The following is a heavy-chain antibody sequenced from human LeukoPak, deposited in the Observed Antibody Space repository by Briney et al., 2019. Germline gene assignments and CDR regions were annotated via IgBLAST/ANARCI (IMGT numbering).Heavy chain of an antibody. Sequence: SETLSLTCAVYGGSFSGYYWSWIRQPPGKGLEWIGEINHSGSTNYNPSLKSRVTISVDTSKNQFSLKLSSVTAADTAVYYCARRGIMITFGDWYFDLWGRGTLVTVSS. D-gene: IGHD3-16*01. CDR1: GGSFSGYY. CDR3: ARRGIMITFGDWYFDL. J-gene: IGHJ2*01. CDR2: INHSGST. V-gene: IGHV4-34*01.